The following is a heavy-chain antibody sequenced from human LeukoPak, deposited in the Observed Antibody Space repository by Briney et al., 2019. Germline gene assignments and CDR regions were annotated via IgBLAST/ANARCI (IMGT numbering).Heavy chain of an antibody. CDR3: ARGQDSYNEDY. D-gene: IGHD5-24*01. Sequence: ASLKLSCAVSGYTFTGYYMNWVRQAPGQGLEWIGRINPNSGGTNYAHQFQGVVTMTRETSNSTAYMVRSRLGSHDTAVYFSARGQDSYNEDYWGQGTLVTVSS. J-gene: IGHJ4*02. CDR1: GYTFTGYY. V-gene: IGHV1-2*06. CDR2: INPNSGGT.